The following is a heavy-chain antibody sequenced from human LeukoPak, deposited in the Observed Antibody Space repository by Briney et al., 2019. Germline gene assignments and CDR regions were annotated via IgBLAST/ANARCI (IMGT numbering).Heavy chain of an antibody. V-gene: IGHV3-30*04. D-gene: IGHD3-22*01. J-gene: IGHJ3*02. CDR3: AREGLYYYDSSGYPDAFDI. CDR2: ISYDVSNK. Sequence: GGSLRLSCAASGFTFSSYAMHWVRQAPGKGLEWVAVISYDVSNKYYADSVKGRFTISRDKSKNTLYLQMNSLRAEDTAVYYCAREGLYYYDSSGYPDAFDIWGQGTMVTVSS. CDR1: GFTFSSYA.